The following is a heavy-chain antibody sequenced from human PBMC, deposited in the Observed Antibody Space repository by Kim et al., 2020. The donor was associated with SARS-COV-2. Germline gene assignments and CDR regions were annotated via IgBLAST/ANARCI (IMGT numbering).Heavy chain of an antibody. J-gene: IGHJ6*02. Sequence: SVKVSCKASGGTFSSYAISWVRQAPGQGLEWMGGIIPIFGTANYAQKFQGRVTITADESTSTAYMELSSLRSEDTAVYYCARGGIPVVEMATISYYYYYGMDVWGQGTTVTVSS. V-gene: IGHV1-69*13. CDR3: ARGGIPVVEMATISYYYYYGMDV. CDR1: GGTFSSYA. D-gene: IGHD5-12*01. CDR2: IIPIFGTA.